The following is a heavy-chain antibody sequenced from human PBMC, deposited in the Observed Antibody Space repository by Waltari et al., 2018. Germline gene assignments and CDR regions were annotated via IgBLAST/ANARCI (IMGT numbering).Heavy chain of an antibody. CDR3: ARDNQLGAFDI. J-gene: IGHJ3*02. D-gene: IGHD3-16*01. CDR1: GFTFSAYW. V-gene: IGHV3-74*01. CDR2: IKTDGSIT. Sequence: EVQLAESGGGLVQPGGSLRLSCAASGFTFSAYWIHWVRQAPGKGLVWFSRIKTDGSITLYADSVKGRFTISRYNAKNTLYLQMNSLRAEDTAVYYCARDNQLGAFDIWGQGTTVTVSS.